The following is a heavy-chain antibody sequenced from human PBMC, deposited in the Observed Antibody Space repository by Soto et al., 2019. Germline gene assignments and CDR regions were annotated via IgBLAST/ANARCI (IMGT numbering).Heavy chain of an antibody. CDR2: IIPLLGTP. J-gene: IGHJ4*02. D-gene: IGHD3-16*01. V-gene: IGHV1-69*01. CDR1: GGSFNTYG. Sequence: QVQLVQSGAEMMKSGSSVKVSCKVSGGSFNTYGIGWGRQAPGQGLEWMGEIIPLLGTPNYAQRFQGRVTITADESTTTAYMELSSLRSEDSAVYYCERLHVPMTYGGGVFDSWGQGTLVTVSS. CDR3: ERLHVPMTYGGGVFDS.